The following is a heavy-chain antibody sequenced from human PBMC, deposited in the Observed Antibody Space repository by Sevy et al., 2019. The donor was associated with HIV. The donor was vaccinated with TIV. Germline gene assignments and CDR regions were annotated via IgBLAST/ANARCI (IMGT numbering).Heavy chain of an antibody. J-gene: IGHJ6*02. V-gene: IGHV3-30*03. CDR2: VSYDGSSK. CDR1: GFTFRNFG. CDR3: ARRGSGDYHYYGVDV. D-gene: IGHD3-10*01. Sequence: GGSLRLSCVGSGFTFRNFGVHWLRQAPGKGLEWLSVVSYDGSSKYYVDSVKGRFIVSRDNSKNTLYLQMNSLRTEDTAVYYCARRGSGDYHYYGVDVRGQGTTVTVSS.